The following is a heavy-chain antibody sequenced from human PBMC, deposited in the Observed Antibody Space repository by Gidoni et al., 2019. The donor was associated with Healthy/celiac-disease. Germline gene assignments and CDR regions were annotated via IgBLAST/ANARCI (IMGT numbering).Heavy chain of an antibody. V-gene: IGHV4-31*03. CDR1: GGSISSGGYY. J-gene: IGHJ6*02. D-gene: IGHD2-2*01. Sequence: QVQLQESGPGLVKPSQTLSLTCTVSGGSISSGGYYWSWIRQHPGKGLEWIGYIYYSGSTYYNPSLKSRVTISVDTSKNQFSLKLSSVTAADTAVYYCARDRGYCSSTSCYHYYYYGMDVWGQGTTVTVSS. CDR2: IYYSGST. CDR3: ARDRGYCSSTSCYHYYYYGMDV.